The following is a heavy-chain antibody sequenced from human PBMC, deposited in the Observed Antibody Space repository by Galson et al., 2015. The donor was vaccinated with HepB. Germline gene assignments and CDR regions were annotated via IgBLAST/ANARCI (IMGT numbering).Heavy chain of an antibody. D-gene: IGHD2-2*01. J-gene: IGHJ3*02. V-gene: IGHV3-23*01. CDR1: GFTFRSYA. Sequence: LRLSCAASGFTFRSYAMSWVRQAPGKGLEWVSAISGSGGSTYYADSVKGRFTISRDNSKNTLYLQMNSLRAEDTAVYYCAKEVAPPIVPAAMPPGDAFDIWGRGTMVTVSS. CDR3: AKEVAPPIVPAAMPPGDAFDI. CDR2: ISGSGGST.